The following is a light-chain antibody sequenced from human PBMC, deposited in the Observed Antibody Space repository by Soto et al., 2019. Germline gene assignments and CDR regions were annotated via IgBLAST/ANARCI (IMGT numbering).Light chain of an antibody. Sequence: EVVLRHSPATRCLSPGERATLSCRASKSLSICSAWYHQKPGQAPRLLIYDSSNRSTGGPDRLSGGGSGTVFILPISSLEQEDFAVYYCQQHYNGPPFTFGGGTRVEIK. V-gene: IGKV3-11*01. CDR1: KSLSIC. CDR3: QQHYNGPPFT. CDR2: DSS. J-gene: IGKJ4*01.